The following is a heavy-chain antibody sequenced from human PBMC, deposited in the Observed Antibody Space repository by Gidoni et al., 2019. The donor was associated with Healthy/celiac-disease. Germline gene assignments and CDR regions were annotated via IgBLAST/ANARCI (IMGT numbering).Heavy chain of an antibody. V-gene: IGHV3-23*01. CDR2: ISGSGGST. J-gene: IGHJ5*02. CDR3: AKGIAYSSSSSRFDP. CDR1: GFTFSSYA. Sequence: EVQLLESGGGLVQPGGSLGLSCAAPGFTFSSYAMSWVRQAPGKGLGWVSAISGSGGSTYYADSVKGRFTISRDNSKNTLYLQMNSRRAEDTAVYYCAKGIAYSSSSSRFDPWGQGTLVTVSS. D-gene: IGHD6-6*01.